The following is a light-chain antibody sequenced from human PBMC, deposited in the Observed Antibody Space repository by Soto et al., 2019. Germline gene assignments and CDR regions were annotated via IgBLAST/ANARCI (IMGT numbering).Light chain of an antibody. CDR1: SSNIGAGYD. Sequence: QSVLTQPPSVSGATGQRVTISCTGSSSNIGAGYDVHWYQQLPGRAPKLLIYGNTNRPSGVPDRFSGSKSGTSASLAITGIQAEDEADYYCLSFDSSLSVVFGGGTQLTVL. J-gene: IGLJ2*01. CDR2: GNT. CDR3: LSFDSSLSVV. V-gene: IGLV1-40*01.